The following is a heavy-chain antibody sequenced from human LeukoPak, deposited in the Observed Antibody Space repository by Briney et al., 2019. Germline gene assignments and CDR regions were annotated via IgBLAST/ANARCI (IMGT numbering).Heavy chain of an antibody. D-gene: IGHD4-11*01. V-gene: IGHV3-48*02. CDR1: GFTFSSYN. CDR2: ISSSSSTM. J-gene: IGHJ5*02. CDR3: ARVRLGTTSWFDP. Sequence: PGGSLSLSCAAPGFTFSSYNMTWVRQAPGKGLEGVSYISSSSSTMYYADSVRGRFTISRDNAKTSLYLQMNSLRDEDTAVYYCARVRLGTTSWFDPWGQGTLVTVS.